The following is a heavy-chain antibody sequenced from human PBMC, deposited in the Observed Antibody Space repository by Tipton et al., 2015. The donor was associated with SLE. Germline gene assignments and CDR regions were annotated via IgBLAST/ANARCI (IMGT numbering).Heavy chain of an antibody. V-gene: IGHV4-39*07. D-gene: IGHD1-26*01. J-gene: IGHJ4*02. CDR1: GGSISSRSYY. CDR2: IYYSGST. CDR3: ARDPSRYSGGQFPFDY. Sequence: TLSLTCTVSGGSISSRSYYWGWIRQPPGKGLEWIGSIYYSGSTYYNPSLKSRVTISVDTSKNQFSLKLSSVTAADTAVYYCARDPSRYSGGQFPFDYWGQGTLVTVSS.